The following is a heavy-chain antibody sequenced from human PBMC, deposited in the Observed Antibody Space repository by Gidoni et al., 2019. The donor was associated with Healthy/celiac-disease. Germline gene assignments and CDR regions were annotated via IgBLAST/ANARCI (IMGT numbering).Heavy chain of an antibody. CDR2: IYYSGST. D-gene: IGHD6-6*01. CDR1: GGSISSGGYY. J-gene: IGHJ5*02. CDR3: ARGRKGSIAARQAGWWFDP. Sequence: QVQLQESGPGLVKPSQTLSLTCTVSGGSISSGGYYWSWIRQHPGKGLEWIGYIYYSGSTYYNPSLKSRVTISVDTSKNQFSLKLSSVTAADTAVYYCARGRKGSIAARQAGWWFDPWGQGTLVTVSS. V-gene: IGHV4-31*03.